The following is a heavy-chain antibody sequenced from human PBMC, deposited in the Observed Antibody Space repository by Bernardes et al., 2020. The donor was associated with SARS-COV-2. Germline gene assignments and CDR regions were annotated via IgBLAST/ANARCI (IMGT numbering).Heavy chain of an antibody. V-gene: IGHV4-61*02. Sequence: SETLSLTCTLSGDSITSGNYFWSWIRQPAGKGLEWIGRIYPSGNTDYNPSLKSRITISVDTSRNQFSLRLSSVTAADTAVYYCARPTYCSSGECNYWYFDLWGRGTLVTVSS. J-gene: IGHJ2*01. CDR3: ARPTYCSSGECNYWYFDL. CDR2: IYPSGNT. D-gene: IGHD2-8*01. CDR1: GDSITSGNYF.